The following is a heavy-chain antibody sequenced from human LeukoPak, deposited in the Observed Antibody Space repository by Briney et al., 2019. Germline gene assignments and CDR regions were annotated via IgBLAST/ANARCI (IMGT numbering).Heavy chain of an antibody. Sequence: GGSLRLSCVASGFTFSSSSMSWVRQAPGKGLEWVSSISGGRSIYGESVKGRFTISRDTAKNSVYLQMNSLRVEDSALYYCARDNSGWSRDYWGQGTLVTVSA. D-gene: IGHD6-19*01. CDR2: ISGGRSI. V-gene: IGHV3-21*01. CDR3: ARDNSGWSRDY. J-gene: IGHJ4*02. CDR1: GFTFSSSS.